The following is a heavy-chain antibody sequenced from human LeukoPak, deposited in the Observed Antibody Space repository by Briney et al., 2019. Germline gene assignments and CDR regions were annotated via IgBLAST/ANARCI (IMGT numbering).Heavy chain of an antibody. CDR1: GGSISSYY. J-gene: IGHJ4*02. CDR2: IYYSGST. CDR3: AKGYCSSTSCYINY. D-gene: IGHD2-2*02. V-gene: IGHV4-59*01. Sequence: SETLSLTCTVSGGSISSYYWSWIRQPPGKGLEWIGYIYYSGSTNYNLSLKSRVTISVDTSKNQFSLKLSSVTAADTALYYCAKGYCSSTSCYINYWGQGTLVTVSS.